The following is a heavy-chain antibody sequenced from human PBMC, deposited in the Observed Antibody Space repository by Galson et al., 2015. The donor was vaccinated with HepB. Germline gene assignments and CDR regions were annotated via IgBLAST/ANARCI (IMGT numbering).Heavy chain of an antibody. CDR1: GGSINSYY. J-gene: IGHJ5*02. CDR3: ARLRGGSNWFDP. V-gene: IGHV4-59*08. CDR2: VYYSGST. D-gene: IGHD3-10*01. Sequence: TLSLTCTVSGGSINSYYWTWIRQPPGKSLEWIGYVYYSGSTNYNPSLKSRVTTSVDTSKNQFSLKLSSVTAADTAVYYCARLRGGSNWFDPWGQGTLVTVSS.